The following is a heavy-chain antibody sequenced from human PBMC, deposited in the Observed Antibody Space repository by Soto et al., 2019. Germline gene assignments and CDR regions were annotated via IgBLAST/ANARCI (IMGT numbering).Heavy chain of an antibody. J-gene: IGHJ4*02. CDR1: GFTFSSYW. V-gene: IGHV3-7*01. D-gene: IGHD3-10*01. Sequence: GGSLRLSCAASGFTFSSYWMSWVRQAPGKGLEWVANIKQDGSEKYYVDSVKGRFTISRDNAKNSLYLQMNSLRAEDTAVCYCAREITMVRDPTGVDYWGQGTLVTVSS. CDR2: IKQDGSEK. CDR3: AREITMVRDPTGVDY.